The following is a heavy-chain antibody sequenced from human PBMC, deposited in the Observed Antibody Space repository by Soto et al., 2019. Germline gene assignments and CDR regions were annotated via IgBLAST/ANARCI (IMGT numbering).Heavy chain of an antibody. CDR3: ARDDPFDP. J-gene: IGHJ5*02. Sequence: QVRLRESGPQVVKPSATLSLNCNVSGGAFRGYFWSWIRQSPGKGLEWIGNIHSSGRSNYNPSFKSRVSMSIDPSKNQFSVRLTSVTPADTAVYYCARDDPFDPWGQGILVTVSS. CDR2: IHSSGRS. CDR1: GGAFRGYF. V-gene: IGHV4-59*01.